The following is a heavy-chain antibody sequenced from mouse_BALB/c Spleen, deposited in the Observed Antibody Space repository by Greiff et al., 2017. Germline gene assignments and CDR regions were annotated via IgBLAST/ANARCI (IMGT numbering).Heavy chain of an antibody. CDR3: ARSDYYGSSYYFDY. CDR2: ISCYNGAT. V-gene: IGHV1S34*01. CDR1: GYSFTGYY. J-gene: IGHJ2*01. Sequence: LVKTGASVKISCTASGYSFTGYYMHWVKQSHGKSLEWIGYISCYNGATSYNQKFKGKATFTVDTSSSTAYMQFNSLTSEDSAVYYCARSDYYGSSYYFDYWGQGTTLTVSS. D-gene: IGHD1-1*01.